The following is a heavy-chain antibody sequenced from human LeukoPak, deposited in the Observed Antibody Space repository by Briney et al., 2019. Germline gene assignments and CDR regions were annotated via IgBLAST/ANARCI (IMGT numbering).Heavy chain of an antibody. Sequence: PSETLSLTCTVSGGSISSYYWSWIRQPPGKGLEWIGYIYYTGSTNYNPSLKSRVTISISEDTSKNQFSLNLSSVTAADTAVYYCAILRRTYYFDYWGQGTLVTVSS. CDR1: GGSISSYY. CDR2: IYYTGST. CDR3: AILRRTYYFDY. V-gene: IGHV4-59*01. J-gene: IGHJ4*02.